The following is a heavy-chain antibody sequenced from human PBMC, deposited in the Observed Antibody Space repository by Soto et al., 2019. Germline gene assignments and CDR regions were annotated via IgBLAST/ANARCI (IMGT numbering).Heavy chain of an antibody. Sequence: QVQLQQWGAGLLKPSETLSLTCAVYGGSFSGYYWSWIRQPPGKGLEWIGEINHSGSTNYNPSLKSRVTISVDTSKNQFSRKLSSVTAADTAVYYCARGVSSGYEIDYWGQGTLVTVSS. V-gene: IGHV4-34*01. J-gene: IGHJ4*02. CDR3: ARGVSSGYEIDY. CDR1: GGSFSGYY. CDR2: INHSGST. D-gene: IGHD3-22*01.